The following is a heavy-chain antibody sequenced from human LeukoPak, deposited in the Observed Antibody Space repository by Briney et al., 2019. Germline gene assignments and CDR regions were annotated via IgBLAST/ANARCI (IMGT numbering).Heavy chain of an antibody. J-gene: IGHJ6*03. Sequence: ASETLSLTCTVSGGSISSYYWSWIRQPPGKGLEWLGYIYYSGSTNYNPSLKSRVTISVDTSKNQFSLKLSSVTAADTAVYYCARVRGGIRYYYMDVWGKGTTVTVSS. CDR2: IYYSGST. CDR3: ARVRGGIRYYYMDV. D-gene: IGHD1-14*01. CDR1: GGSISSYY. V-gene: IGHV4-59*01.